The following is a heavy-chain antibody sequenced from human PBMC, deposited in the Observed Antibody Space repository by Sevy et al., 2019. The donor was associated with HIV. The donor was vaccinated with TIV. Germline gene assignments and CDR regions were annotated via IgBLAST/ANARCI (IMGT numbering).Heavy chain of an antibody. CDR3: ARARIWALDY. CDR1: GFTLSNYW. J-gene: IGHJ4*02. CDR2: IKQDRSEK. D-gene: IGHD7-27*01. V-gene: IGHV3-7*01. Sequence: GGSLRLSCAASGFTLSNYWMSWVRQAPGKGLEWVANIKQDRSEKYYVDSVKGRFTISRDNAKNSLYLQMNSLRAEDTAVYYSARARIWALDYWGQGTLVTVSS.